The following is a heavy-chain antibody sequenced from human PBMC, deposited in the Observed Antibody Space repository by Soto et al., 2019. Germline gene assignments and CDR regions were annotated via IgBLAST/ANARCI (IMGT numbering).Heavy chain of an antibody. Sequence: ASVKVCCKASGYTFTTSGVTWVRHAPGQGLEWMGWISAYDGTTNYAQKLQGRVTMTTDTSTSTAYMELRSLRSDDTAVYYCAREVAGATDIFDSWGQGTLVTVSS. V-gene: IGHV1-18*01. CDR2: ISAYDGTT. CDR3: AREVAGATDIFDS. J-gene: IGHJ4*02. D-gene: IGHD6-25*01. CDR1: GYTFTTSG.